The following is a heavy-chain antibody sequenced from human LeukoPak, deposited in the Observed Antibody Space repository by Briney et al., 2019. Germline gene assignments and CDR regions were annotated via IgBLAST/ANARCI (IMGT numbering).Heavy chain of an antibody. CDR1: GFTVSTNY. CDR2: IYSGGST. V-gene: IGHV3-53*01. D-gene: IGHD2-21*01. CDR3: ARAFKYSMSGYYFDY. Sequence: GGSLRLSCAASGFTVSTNYMSWVRQTPGKGLEWVSVIYSGGSTYYADSVKGRFTISRDNSKNTLYHQMNSLRAEDTAVYYCARAFKYSMSGYYFDYWGQGTLVTVSS. J-gene: IGHJ4*02.